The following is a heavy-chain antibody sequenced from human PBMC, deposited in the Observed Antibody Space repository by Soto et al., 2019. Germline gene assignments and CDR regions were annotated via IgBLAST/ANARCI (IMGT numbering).Heavy chain of an antibody. J-gene: IGHJ4*02. CDR3: ARGKMNYDFWSGYYIVIDY. CDR2: INHSGST. V-gene: IGHV4-34*01. CDR1: GGYFSGYY. Sequence: SETLSLTCAVYGGYFSGYYWSWIRQPPGKGLEWIGEINHSGSTNYNPSLKSRVTISVDTSKNQFSLKLSSVTAADTAVYYCARGKMNYDFWSGYYIVIDYWGQGTLVTVSS. D-gene: IGHD3-3*01.